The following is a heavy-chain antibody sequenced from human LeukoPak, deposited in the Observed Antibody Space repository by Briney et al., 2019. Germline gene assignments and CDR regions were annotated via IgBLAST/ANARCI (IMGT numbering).Heavy chain of an antibody. J-gene: IGHJ6*03. CDR3: AKGGYNGGPPPPHYHYYMDV. V-gene: IGHV3-9*01. Sequence: GRSLRLSCEASGFTFDDFAMHWLRQVPGKGLDWVAGISWNSGSLGYGDSVKGRFIISRDNAKNSLYLQMSSLRVEDTGLYFCAKGGYNGGPPPPHYHYYMDVWGKGTTVIVS. CDR1: GFTFDDFA. CDR2: ISWNSGSL. D-gene: IGHD1-1*01.